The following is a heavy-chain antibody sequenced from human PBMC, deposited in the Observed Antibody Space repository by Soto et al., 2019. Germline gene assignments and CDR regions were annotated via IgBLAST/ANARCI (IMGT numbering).Heavy chain of an antibody. J-gene: IGHJ4*02. CDR3: ARGRYGDY. V-gene: IGHV1-18*01. Sequence: QVHLVQSGAEVKKPGASVKVSCKGSDYIFTTYGITWVRQAPGQGLEWMGWISAHNGNTNYAQKLQGRVTVTRDTSTSTAYMELRTLRSDATAVYYCARGRYGDYWGQGALVTVSS. CDR2: ISAHNGNT. CDR1: DYIFTTYG. D-gene: IGHD1-1*01.